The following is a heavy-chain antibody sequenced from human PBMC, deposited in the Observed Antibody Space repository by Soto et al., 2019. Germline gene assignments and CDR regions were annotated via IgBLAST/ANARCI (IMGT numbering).Heavy chain of an antibody. J-gene: IGHJ4*02. CDR1: GFTFSSYG. Sequence: QVQLVESGGGVVQPGRSLRLSCAASGFTFSSYGMHWVRQAPGKGLEWVAVISYDGSNKYYADSVKGRFTISRDNSKNTLYLQMNSLRAEDTAVYYCAKALYDFWSGYPGYYFDYWGQ. D-gene: IGHD3-3*01. V-gene: IGHV3-30*18. CDR2: ISYDGSNK. CDR3: AKALYDFWSGYPGYYFDY.